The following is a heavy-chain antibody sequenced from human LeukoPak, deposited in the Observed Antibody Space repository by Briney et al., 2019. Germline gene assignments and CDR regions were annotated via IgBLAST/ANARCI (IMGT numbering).Heavy chain of an antibody. V-gene: IGHV1-46*01. D-gene: IGHD2-2*01. CDR3: ASDRQEYQLLSDYYGMDV. J-gene: IGHJ6*04. CDR1: GYTVTSYY. CDR2: VNPSGGST. Sequence: ASVKVSCKASGYTVTSYYMHWVRQAPGQGLEWMGIVNPSGGSTSYAQKFQGRVTMTRDTSTSTVYMELSSLRSEDSAVYYCASDRQEYQLLSDYYGMDVWGKATTVTVSS.